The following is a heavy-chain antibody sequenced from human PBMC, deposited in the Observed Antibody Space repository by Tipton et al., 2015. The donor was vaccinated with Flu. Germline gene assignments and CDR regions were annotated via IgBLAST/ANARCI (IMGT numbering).Heavy chain of an antibody. CDR1: GYTFTSYY. D-gene: IGHD2-2*02. V-gene: IGHV1-46*01. CDR2: INPSGGST. CDR3: ARDYIVVVPAAIEVGDYYYYYGMDV. J-gene: IGHJ6*02. Sequence: QVQLVQSGAEVKKPGASVKVSCKASGYTFTSYYMHWVRQAPGQGLEWMGIINPSGGSTSYAQKFQGRVTMTRDTSTSTVYMELSSLRSEDTAVYYCARDYIVVVPAAIEVGDYYYYYGMDVWGQGTTVTVSS.